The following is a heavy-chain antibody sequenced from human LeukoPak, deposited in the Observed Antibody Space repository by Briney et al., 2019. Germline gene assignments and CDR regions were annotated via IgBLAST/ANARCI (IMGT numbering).Heavy chain of an antibody. Sequence: SETLSLTCAVYGGSFSGYYWSWIRQPPGKGLEWIGEINHSGSTNYNPSLKSRVTISVDTSKNQFSLKLSSVTAADTAVCYCARVTTMVRGVSFRWFDPWGQGTLVTVSS. CDR3: ARVTTMVRGVSFRWFDP. D-gene: IGHD3-10*01. CDR2: INHSGST. V-gene: IGHV4-34*01. J-gene: IGHJ5*02. CDR1: GGSFSGYY.